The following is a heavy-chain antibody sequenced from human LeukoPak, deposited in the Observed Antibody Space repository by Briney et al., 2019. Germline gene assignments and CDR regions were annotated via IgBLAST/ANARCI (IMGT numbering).Heavy chain of an antibody. J-gene: IGHJ4*02. CDR3: ARGTPYFGSGTYVMSHFDY. CDR2: ISYDGSNK. CDR1: GFTFSSYA. Sequence: GGSLRLSCAASGFTFSSYAMHWVRQAPGKGLEWVAVISYDGSNKYYADSVKGRFTISRDNSKNTQYLQMNSLRAEDTAVYYCARGTPYFGSGTYVMSHFDYWGQGTLVTVSS. V-gene: IGHV3-30-3*01. D-gene: IGHD3-10*01.